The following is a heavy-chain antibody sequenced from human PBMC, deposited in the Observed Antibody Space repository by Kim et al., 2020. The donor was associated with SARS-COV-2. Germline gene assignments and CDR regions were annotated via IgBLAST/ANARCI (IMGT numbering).Heavy chain of an antibody. D-gene: IGHD3-22*01. CDR2: IYYSGST. CDR1: GGSISSGGYY. Sequence: SETLSLTCTVSGGSISSGGYYWSWIRQHPGKGLEWIGYIYYSGSTYYNPSHKSRVTISVDTSKNQFSLKLSSVTAADTAVYYCARAPPRTMIVVLDAFDIWGQGTMVTVSS. CDR3: ARAPPRTMIVVLDAFDI. V-gene: IGHV4-31*03. J-gene: IGHJ3*02.